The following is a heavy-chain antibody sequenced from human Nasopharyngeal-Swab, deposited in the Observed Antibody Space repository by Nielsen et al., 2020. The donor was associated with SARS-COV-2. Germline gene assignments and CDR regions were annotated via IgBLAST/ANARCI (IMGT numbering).Heavy chain of an antibody. CDR3: ARGSGGIAAAGTIRFDP. J-gene: IGHJ5*02. Sequence: SETLSLTCTVSGGSISSYYWSWIRQPPGKGLEWIGEINHSGSTNYNPSLESRVTISVDTSKNQFSLKLSSVTAADTAVYYCARGSGGIAAAGTIRFDPWGQGTLVTVSS. D-gene: IGHD6-13*01. CDR2: INHSGST. CDR1: GGSISSYY. V-gene: IGHV4-34*01.